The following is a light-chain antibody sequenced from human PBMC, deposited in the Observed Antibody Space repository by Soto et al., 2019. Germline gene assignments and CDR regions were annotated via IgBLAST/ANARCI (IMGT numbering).Light chain of an antibody. CDR1: QSVSSN. J-gene: IGKJ4*01. CDR2: GAS. CDR3: QHYNALPLT. V-gene: IGKV3-15*01. Sequence: EIVMTQSPATLSVSLGERATLSCRASQSVSSNLAWYQQKPGQAPRLLIFGASTRATGIPARFSGSGSGTEFTLTISSLQSEDFAVYLCQHYNALPLTFGGGTKVEIK.